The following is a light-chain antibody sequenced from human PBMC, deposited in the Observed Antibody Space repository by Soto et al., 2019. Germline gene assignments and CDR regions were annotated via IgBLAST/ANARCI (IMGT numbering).Light chain of an antibody. Sequence: QSVLTQPPSVSAAPGQKVTISCSGSSSNIGNNYVSWYQQLPGTAPKLLIYENNKRPSGIPDRFSGSNSGNTATLTISRVEAGDEADYYCQVWDSSSDHWVFGGGTKLTVL. CDR1: SSNIGNNY. CDR3: QVWDSSSDHWV. CDR2: ENN. J-gene: IGLJ3*02. V-gene: IGLV1-51*01.